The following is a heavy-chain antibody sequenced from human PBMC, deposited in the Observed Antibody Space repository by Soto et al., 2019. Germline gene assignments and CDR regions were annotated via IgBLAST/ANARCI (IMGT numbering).Heavy chain of an antibody. J-gene: IGHJ6*02. Sequence: QPGGSLRLSCAASGFTFSSYAMSWVRQAPGKGLEWVSAISGSGGSTYYADSVKGRFTISRDNSKNTLYLQMNSLRAEDTAVYYCAKDLVVRGVLKDSYYYYGMDVWGQGTTVTVSS. CDR1: GFTFSSYA. D-gene: IGHD3-10*01. CDR3: AKDLVVRGVLKDSYYYYGMDV. CDR2: ISGSGGST. V-gene: IGHV3-23*01.